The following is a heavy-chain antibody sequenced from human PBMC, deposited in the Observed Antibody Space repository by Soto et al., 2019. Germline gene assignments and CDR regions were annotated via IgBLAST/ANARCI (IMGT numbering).Heavy chain of an antibody. CDR2: ISYDETNK. CDR3: AKDPNPNSGILNWFDP. V-gene: IGHV3-30*18. CDR1: GFTFSTYG. J-gene: IGHJ5*02. D-gene: IGHD1-26*01. Sequence: QVQLVESGGGVVQPGRSLRLSCAASGFTFSTYGMHWVRQAPGKGLEWVAVISYDETNKNCADSVQGRFTVSRDNSKNTLYLQMNSLRVEDTAVYYCAKDPNPNSGILNWFDPWGQGTLVTVSS.